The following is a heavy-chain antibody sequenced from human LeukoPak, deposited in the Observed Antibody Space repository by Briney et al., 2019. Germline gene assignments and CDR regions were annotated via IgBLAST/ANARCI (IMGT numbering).Heavy chain of an antibody. V-gene: IGHV1-69*06. CDR2: IIPIFGTA. Sequence: SVRVSCKASGGTFSSYAIIWVRQAPGQGLEWMGGIIPIFGTANYAQKFQGRVTITADKSTSTAYMELSSLRSEDTAVYYCARDVNFDRFDPWGQGTLVTVSS. CDR1: GGTFSSYA. CDR3: ARDVNFDRFDP. J-gene: IGHJ5*02.